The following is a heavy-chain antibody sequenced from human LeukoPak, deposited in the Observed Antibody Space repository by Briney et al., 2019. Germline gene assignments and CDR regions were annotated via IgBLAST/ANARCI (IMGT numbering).Heavy chain of an antibody. CDR2: IYHSGST. J-gene: IGHJ3*02. V-gene: IGHV4-38-2*02. CDR3: ARVHPLYSSSFTAFDI. CDR1: GYSIRSGYY. Sequence: PETLSLTCTVSGYSIRSGYYWCWIRQPPGRGLEWIGSIYHSGSTYYNPSLKSRVTISVVTSNNHFSLKLSSVTAADTAVYYCARVHPLYSSSFTAFDIWGQGTMVTVSS. D-gene: IGHD6-6*01.